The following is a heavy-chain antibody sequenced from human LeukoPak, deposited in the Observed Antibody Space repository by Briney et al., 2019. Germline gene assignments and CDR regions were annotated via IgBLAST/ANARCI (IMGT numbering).Heavy chain of an antibody. D-gene: IGHD3-3*02. CDR1: GGSTSSYY. CDR3: ARTFLGYYFYMDV. CDR2: IYYSGST. Sequence: SSETLSLTCTVSGGSTSSYYWSWIRQPPGKGLEWIGYIYYSGSTNYNPSLKSRVTISVDTSKNQFSLKLSSVTAADTAVYYCARTFLGYYFYMDVWGKGTTVTVSS. V-gene: IGHV4-59*01. J-gene: IGHJ6*03.